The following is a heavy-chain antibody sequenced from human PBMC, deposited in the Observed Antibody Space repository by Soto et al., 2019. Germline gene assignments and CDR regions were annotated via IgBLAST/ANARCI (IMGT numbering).Heavy chain of an antibody. J-gene: IGHJ4*02. Sequence: LRLSCAASGFTVSSNYMTWVRQAPGKGLEWVSVIYSGGSTYYADSVKGRFTISRDNSKNTLYLQMNSLRAEDTALYYCARDSRNRNFFDYWGQGTLVTVSS. CDR2: IYSGGST. V-gene: IGHV3-53*01. D-gene: IGHD2-2*01. CDR3: ARDSRNRNFFDY. CDR1: GFTVSSNY.